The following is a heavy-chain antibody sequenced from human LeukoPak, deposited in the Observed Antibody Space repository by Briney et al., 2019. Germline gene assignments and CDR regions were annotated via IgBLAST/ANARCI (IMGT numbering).Heavy chain of an antibody. J-gene: IGHJ3*02. Sequence: SETLSLTCAVYDESFSGYYCSWIRQPPRKGLEWIGEIDHSGSTNYNPSLQSRVTISVDTSKNQFSLKVSSVSAADTAVYYCARGNRPYGEHEAFDIWGHGATVTVSP. D-gene: IGHD3-10*01. V-gene: IGHV4-34*01. CDR2: IDHSGST. CDR3: ARGNRPYGEHEAFDI. CDR1: DESFSGYY.